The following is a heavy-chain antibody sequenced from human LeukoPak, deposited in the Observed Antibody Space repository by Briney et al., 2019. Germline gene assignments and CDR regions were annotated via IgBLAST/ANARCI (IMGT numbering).Heavy chain of an antibody. V-gene: IGHV4-39*07. CDR2: IYYSGST. D-gene: IGHD2-2*01. Sequence: PSETLSLTCTVSGGSISSSSYYWGWIRQPPGKGLEWIGSIYYSGSTYYNPSLKSRVTMSVDTSKNQFSLKLSSVTAADTAVNYCARDVVVPATASYYHYYYYMDVWGKGTAVTVSS. J-gene: IGHJ6*03. CDR1: GGSISSSSYY. CDR3: ARDVVVPATASYYHYYYYMDV.